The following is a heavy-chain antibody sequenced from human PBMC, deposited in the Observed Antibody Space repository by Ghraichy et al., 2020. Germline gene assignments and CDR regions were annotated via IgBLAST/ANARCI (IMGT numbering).Heavy chain of an antibody. D-gene: IGHD3-22*01. CDR2: TSHDGSDQ. Sequence: GGSLRLSCAASGFTFSSYGMHWVRQAPGKGLEWVAVTSHDGSDQNYADSLKGRFTISRDNSKNTLFLQMNSLRPEDTAVYYCAKVKHSYDNTGYHDYWGQGALVTVSS. V-gene: IGHV3-30*18. CDR3: AKVKHSYDNTGYHDY. CDR1: GFTFSSYG. J-gene: IGHJ4*02.